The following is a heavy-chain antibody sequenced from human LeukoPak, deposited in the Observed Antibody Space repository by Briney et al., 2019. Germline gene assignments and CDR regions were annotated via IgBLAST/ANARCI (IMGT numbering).Heavy chain of an antibody. CDR1: GFTFSSYA. D-gene: IGHD4-23*01. Sequence: GGSLRLSCAASGFTFSSYAMSWVRQAPGKGLEWVSAISGSGGSTYYADSVKGRFTISRDNSKNTLYLQMNSLRAEDTAVYYCAKGLWGYGGSWYFDYWGQGTLVTVSS. CDR2: ISGSGGST. CDR3: AKGLWGYGGSWYFDY. V-gene: IGHV3-23*01. J-gene: IGHJ4*02.